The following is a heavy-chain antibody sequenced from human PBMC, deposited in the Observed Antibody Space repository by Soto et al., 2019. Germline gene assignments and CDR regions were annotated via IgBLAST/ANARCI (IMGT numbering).Heavy chain of an antibody. D-gene: IGHD3-10*01. J-gene: IGHJ4*02. CDR2: ISSSSSTI. CDR1: GFTFSSYS. CDR3: ARGSNYYGSGSYYDFDY. V-gene: IGHV3-48*01. Sequence: EVQLVESGGGLVQPGGSLRLSCAASGFTFSSYSMNWVRQAPGKGLEWVSYISSSSSTIYYADSVKGRFTISRDNAKNSLYLQMNSLRAEDTAVYYCARGSNYYGSGSYYDFDYWGQGTLVTVSS.